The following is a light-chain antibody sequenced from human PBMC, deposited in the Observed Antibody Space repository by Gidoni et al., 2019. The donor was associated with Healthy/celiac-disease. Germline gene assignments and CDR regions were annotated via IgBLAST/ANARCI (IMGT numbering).Light chain of an antibody. Sequence: DSQMTQSPSSLSASVGDRVTITCHASQDISNYLNWYQQKPGKAPKLLIYDASNLETGVPSRFSGSGSGTDFTFTISSLQPEDIATYYCQQYDNLLALTFGGGTKVEIK. CDR3: QQYDNLLALT. J-gene: IGKJ4*01. CDR1: QDISNY. V-gene: IGKV1-33*01. CDR2: DAS.